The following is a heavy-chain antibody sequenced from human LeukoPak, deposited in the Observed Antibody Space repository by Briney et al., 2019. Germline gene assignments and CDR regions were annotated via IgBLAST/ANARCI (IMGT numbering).Heavy chain of an antibody. D-gene: IGHD2-2*01. Sequence: GASVKVSCKASGYTFTSYYMHWVRQAPGQGLEWMGIINPSGGSTSYAQKFQGRVTMTRDTSMSTVYMELSSLRSEDTAVYYCARDAGYCSSTSCYGGSWFDPWGQGTLVTVSS. CDR3: ARDAGYCSSTSCYGGSWFDP. CDR1: GYTFTSYY. J-gene: IGHJ5*02. CDR2: INPSGGST. V-gene: IGHV1-46*01.